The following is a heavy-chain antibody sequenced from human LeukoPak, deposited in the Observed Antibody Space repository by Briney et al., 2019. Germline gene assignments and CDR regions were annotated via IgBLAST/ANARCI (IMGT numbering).Heavy chain of an antibody. CDR2: IKSKTDGGTT. CDR3: TTDYYDSSGYYSLEY. CDR1: GVTVSNAW. J-gene: IGHJ4*02. V-gene: IGHV3-15*01. D-gene: IGHD3-22*01. Sequence: GGALRLACAASGVTVSNAWISWGRQAPGKGLEWVGRIKSKTDGGTTDYAAPVKGRFTISRDDSKNTLYLQMNSLKTEDTAVYYCTTDYYDSSGYYSLEYWGQGTLVTVSS.